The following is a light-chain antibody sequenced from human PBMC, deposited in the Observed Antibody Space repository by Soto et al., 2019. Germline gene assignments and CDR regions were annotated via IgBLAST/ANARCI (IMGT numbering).Light chain of an antibody. CDR2: SNN. J-gene: IGLJ2*01. Sequence: QSVLTQPPSASGTPGQRVTISCYGSNFIPAMNTVDWYQQVPGTAPRLLIYSNNQRPSGVPDRFSGSKSGNTASLAISGLQSEDEADYYCATWDGSPLRYILFGGGTKVTVL. V-gene: IGLV1-44*01. CDR3: ATWDGSPLRYIL. CDR1: NFIPAMNT.